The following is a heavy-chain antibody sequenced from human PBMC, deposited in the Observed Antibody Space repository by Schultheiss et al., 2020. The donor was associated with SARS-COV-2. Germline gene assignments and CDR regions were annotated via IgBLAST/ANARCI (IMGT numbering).Heavy chain of an antibody. V-gene: IGHV3-23*01. CDR3: AKDLAAAGFPHNWFDP. CDR1: GFTFSSYA. J-gene: IGHJ5*02. CDR2: ISSSGSTI. D-gene: IGHD6-13*01. Sequence: GGSLRLSCAASGFTFSSYAMHWVRQAPGKGLEWVSSISSSGSTIYYADSVKGRFTISRDNSKNTLYLQMNSLRAEDTAVYYCAKDLAAAGFPHNWFDPWGQGTLVTVSS.